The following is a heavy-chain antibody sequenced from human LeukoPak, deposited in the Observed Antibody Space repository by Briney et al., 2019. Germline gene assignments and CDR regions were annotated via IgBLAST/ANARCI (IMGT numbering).Heavy chain of an antibody. CDR3: ARGGYSGYGEHDY. V-gene: IGHV3-21*06. CDR1: GFTFSDYT. D-gene: IGHD5-12*01. CDR2: ISRGSTYI. J-gene: IGHJ4*02. Sequence: GGSLRLSCVASGFTFSDYTFNWVRQAPGKGLEWVSSISRGSTYIYYADSVKGRFTISRDNAKNLVSLQMDSLRVDDTAVYYCARGGYSGYGEHDYWGQGTLVTVSS.